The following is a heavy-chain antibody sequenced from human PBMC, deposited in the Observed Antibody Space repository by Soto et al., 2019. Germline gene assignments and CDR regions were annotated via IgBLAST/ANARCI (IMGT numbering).Heavy chain of an antibody. CDR2: ISAYNGNT. D-gene: IGHD6-19*01. V-gene: IGHV1-18*01. Sequence: QVQLVQSGAEVKKPGASVKVSCKASGYTFTSYGISWVRQAPGQGLEWMGWISAYNGNTNYAQKLQGRVTMTTDTSTSIACXELRSLRSDDTAVYYCARIIAVAGLGSNYYYGMDVWGQGTTVTVSS. CDR1: GYTFTSYG. J-gene: IGHJ6*02. CDR3: ARIIAVAGLGSNYYYGMDV.